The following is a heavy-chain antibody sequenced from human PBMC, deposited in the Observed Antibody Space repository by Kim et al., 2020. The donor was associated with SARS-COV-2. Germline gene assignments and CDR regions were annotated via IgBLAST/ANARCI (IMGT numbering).Heavy chain of an antibody. CDR1: GYDFSRYS. V-gene: IGHV1-18*01. D-gene: IGHD5-12*01. CDR2: ISGYNYAS. Sequence: ASVKVSCKTSGYDFSRYSITWVRQARGQGLEWMGSISGYNYASKYAQKFQGRVTMTIETSTSTAYMELRSLTSDDTAVYYCTRDPPTPVDIVAAVVEDVPFGMDVWGQGTKVTVTS. CDR3: TRDPPTPVDIVAAVVEDVPFGMDV. J-gene: IGHJ6*02.